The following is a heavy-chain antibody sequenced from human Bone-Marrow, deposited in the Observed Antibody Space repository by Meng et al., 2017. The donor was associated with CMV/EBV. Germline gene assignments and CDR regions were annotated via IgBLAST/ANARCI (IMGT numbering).Heavy chain of an antibody. V-gene: IGHV3-53*01. J-gene: IGHJ6*02. CDR3: AKDASCSSTSCSYYYYYGMDV. CDR1: GFTVSSNY. D-gene: IGHD2-2*01. Sequence: GGSLRLSCAASGFTVSSNYMSWVRQAPGKGLEWVSVIYSGGSTYYADSVKGRFTISRDNSKNTLYLQMNSLRAEDTAVYYCAKDASCSSTSCSYYYYYGMDVWGQGTTVTVSS. CDR2: IYSGGST.